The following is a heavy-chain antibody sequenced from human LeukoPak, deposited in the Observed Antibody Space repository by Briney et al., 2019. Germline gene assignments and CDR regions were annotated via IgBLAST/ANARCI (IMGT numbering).Heavy chain of an antibody. V-gene: IGHV3-7*01. D-gene: IGHD6-13*01. CDR2: INQDGSEK. Sequence: PGGSLRLSCAASGFIYSNYGMTWVRQAPGKGLEWVANINQDGSEKYYVDSVKGRFTISRDNAKNSLYLQMNNLRAEDTALYYCVKVSVAAPGSDFWGQGTLVTVSS. CDR1: GFIYSNYG. J-gene: IGHJ4*02. CDR3: VKVSVAAPGSDF.